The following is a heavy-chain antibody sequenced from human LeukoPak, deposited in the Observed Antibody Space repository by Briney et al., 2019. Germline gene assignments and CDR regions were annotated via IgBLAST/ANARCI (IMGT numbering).Heavy chain of an antibody. Sequence: SETLSLTCAVYGGSFSGYYWSWIRQPPGKGLQWIGEINHSGNTGYDPSLKSRVTISVDTSKNQFSPKLRSVTAADTAVYYCAREDPSYSGSYPDAFDIWGQGTMVTVSS. V-gene: IGHV4-34*01. CDR1: GGSFSGYY. CDR3: AREDPSYSGSYPDAFDI. D-gene: IGHD1-26*01. J-gene: IGHJ3*02. CDR2: INHSGNT.